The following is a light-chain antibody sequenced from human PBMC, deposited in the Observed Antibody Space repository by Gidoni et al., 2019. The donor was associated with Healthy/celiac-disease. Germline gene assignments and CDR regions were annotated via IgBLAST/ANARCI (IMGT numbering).Light chain of an antibody. Sequence: QSVLTQPPPVSGATGQRVTISCTGSSSNIGAGYDVHWYQQLPGTAPKLLIYGNSNRPSGVPYRFSGSKSGTSASLAITGLQAEDEADYYCQSYDSSLSAHVVFGGGTKLTVL. V-gene: IGLV1-40*01. CDR3: QSYDSSLSAHVV. CDR2: GNS. J-gene: IGLJ2*01. CDR1: SSNIGAGYD.